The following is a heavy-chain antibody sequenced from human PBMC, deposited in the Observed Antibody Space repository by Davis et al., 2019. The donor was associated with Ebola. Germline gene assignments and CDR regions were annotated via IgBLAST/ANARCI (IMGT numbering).Heavy chain of an antibody. J-gene: IGHJ6*04. D-gene: IGHD3-3*01. CDR1: GYTFTSYA. CDR3: ARDSITIFGVVILMDV. Sequence: ASVKVSCKASGYTFTSYAMHWVRQAPGQRLEWMGWINAGNGNTKYSQKFQGRVTITRDTSASTAYMELSSLRSEDTAVYYCARDSITIFGVVILMDVWGKGTTVTVSS. V-gene: IGHV1-3*01. CDR2: INAGNGNT.